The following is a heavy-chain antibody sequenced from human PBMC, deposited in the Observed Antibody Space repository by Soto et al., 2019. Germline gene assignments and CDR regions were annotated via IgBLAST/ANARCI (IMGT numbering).Heavy chain of an antibody. D-gene: IGHD2-2*01. CDR3: AKGYCSGPSCYRGYGMDV. Sequence: EVQLVESGGGLVQPGGSLRLSCAASGFTFSSYWMTWVRRAPGKGLEWVANVNLDGSVRFYVDSVKGRFTISRDNAKKSLYLQINSLRAEDTAVYYCAKGYCSGPSCYRGYGMDVWGQGTTVTVSS. CDR1: GFTFSSYW. J-gene: IGHJ6*02. V-gene: IGHV3-7*03. CDR2: VNLDGSVR.